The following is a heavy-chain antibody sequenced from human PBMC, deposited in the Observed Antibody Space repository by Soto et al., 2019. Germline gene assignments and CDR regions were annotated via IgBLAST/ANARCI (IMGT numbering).Heavy chain of an antibody. CDR3: ARVPPSSGWSYYFDY. CDR1: GGTFSSYA. CDR2: IIPIFGTA. V-gene: IGHV1-69*06. Sequence: SVKVSCKASGGTFSSYAISWVRQAPGQGLEWMGGIIPIFGTANYAQKFQGRVTITADKSTSTAYMELSSLRSEDTAVYYCARVPPSSGWSYYFDYWGQGTLVTV. D-gene: IGHD6-19*01. J-gene: IGHJ4*02.